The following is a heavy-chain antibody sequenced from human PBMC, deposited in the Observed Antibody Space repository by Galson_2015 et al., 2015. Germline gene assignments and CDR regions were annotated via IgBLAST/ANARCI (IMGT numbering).Heavy chain of an antibody. J-gene: IGHJ4*02. D-gene: IGHD3-10*01. CDR1: GYSFTSYW. V-gene: IGHV5-51*01. Sequence: QSGAEVKKPGESLKISCKGSGYSFTSYWIGWVRQMPGKGLEWMGIIYPGDSDTRYSPSFQGQVTISADKSISTAYLQWSSLKASDTAMYYCARLSDYYGSGSYYPGGYYFDYWGQGTLVTVSS. CDR2: IYPGDSDT. CDR3: ARLSDYYGSGSYYPGGYYFDY.